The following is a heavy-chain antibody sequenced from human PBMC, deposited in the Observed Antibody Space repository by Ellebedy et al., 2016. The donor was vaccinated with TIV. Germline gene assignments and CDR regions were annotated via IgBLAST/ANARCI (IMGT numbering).Heavy chain of an antibody. CDR3: ARYCNSTTCSNWFDP. Sequence: AASVKVSCKASGHTFTSYGISWVRQAPGQGLEWMGWISAYNGNTNYAQMLQGRVTMTTDTFTSTAYMELRSLRSDDTAVYYCARYCNSTTCSNWFDPWGQGTLVTVSS. CDR2: ISAYNGNT. V-gene: IGHV1-18*04. CDR1: GHTFTSYG. D-gene: IGHD2-2*01. J-gene: IGHJ5*02.